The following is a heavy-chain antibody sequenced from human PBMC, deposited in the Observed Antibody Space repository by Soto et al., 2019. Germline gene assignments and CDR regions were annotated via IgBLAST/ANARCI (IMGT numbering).Heavy chain of an antibody. V-gene: IGHV4-31*03. J-gene: IGHJ4*02. CDR2: IHYSGST. CDR3: ARGFVETAMAFDY. Sequence: QVQLQESGPGLVKPSQTLSLACSVSGASISSGGYFWSWIRQLPGKGLEWIGYIHYSGSTYYNPSLKSRVVMSMDTSKNDFSRKLNSVTAADTAVFYCARGFVETAMAFDYWGQGALVTVSS. D-gene: IGHD5-18*01. CDR1: GASISSGGYF.